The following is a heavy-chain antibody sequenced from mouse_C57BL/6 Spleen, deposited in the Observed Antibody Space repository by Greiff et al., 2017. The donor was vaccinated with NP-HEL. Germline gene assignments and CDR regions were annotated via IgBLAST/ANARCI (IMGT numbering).Heavy chain of an antibody. J-gene: IGHJ1*03. CDR2: ISYSGST. CDR3: ARGPRYFDV. V-gene: IGHV3-1*01. Sequence: DVQLQESGPGMVKPSQSLSLTCTVTGYSITSGYDWHWIRHFPGNKLEWMGYISYSGSTNYNPSLKSRISITHDTSKNHFFLKLNSVTTEDTATYYCARGPRYFDVWGTGTTVTVSS. CDR1: GYSITSGYD.